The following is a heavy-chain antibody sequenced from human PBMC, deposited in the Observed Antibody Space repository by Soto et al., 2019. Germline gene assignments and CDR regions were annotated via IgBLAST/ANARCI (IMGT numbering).Heavy chain of an antibody. CDR1: GGSISSGGYY. Sequence: TLSLTCTVSGGSISSGGYYWSWIRQHPGKGLEWIGYIYYSGSTYYNPSLKSRVTISVDTSKNQFSLKLSSVTAADTAVYYCARLDVDTATVRPWGQGTLVTVSS. CDR2: IYYSGST. CDR3: ARLDVDTATVRP. V-gene: IGHV4-31*03. J-gene: IGHJ5*02. D-gene: IGHD5-18*01.